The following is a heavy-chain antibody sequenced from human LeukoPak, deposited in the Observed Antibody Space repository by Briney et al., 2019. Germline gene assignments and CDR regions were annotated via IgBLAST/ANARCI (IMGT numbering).Heavy chain of an antibody. Sequence: GGSLRLSCAASGFTFSSYAMSWVRQAPGKGLDWVSAISGSSGDSTYDADSVKGRFTISRDNSKNTLYLQMNGLRAEDTAVYYCAKDLEAAALYYYYYMDVWGKGTTVTVSS. V-gene: IGHV3-23*01. D-gene: IGHD6-13*01. J-gene: IGHJ6*03. CDR3: AKDLEAAALYYYYYMDV. CDR2: ISGSSGDST. CDR1: GFTFSSYA.